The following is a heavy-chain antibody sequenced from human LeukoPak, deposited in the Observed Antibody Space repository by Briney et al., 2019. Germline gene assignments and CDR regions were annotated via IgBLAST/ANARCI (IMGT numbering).Heavy chain of an antibody. CDR1: GGSFSGYY. D-gene: IGHD3-22*01. CDR2: ISHSGST. CDR3: ARTGPWVRLFRY. V-gene: IGHV4-34*01. Sequence: PSESLSLTCAVYGGSFSGYYWSWIRQPPGKGLELIGEISHSGSTNYNPSLKSRVTISVDTSKNQFSLKLSSVTAADTAVYYCARTGPWVRLFRYWGQGTLVTVSS. J-gene: IGHJ4*02.